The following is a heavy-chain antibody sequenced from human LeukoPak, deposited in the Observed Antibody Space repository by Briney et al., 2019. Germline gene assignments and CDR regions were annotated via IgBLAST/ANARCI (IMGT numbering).Heavy chain of an antibody. V-gene: IGHV4-59*08. CDR2: IYYSGST. CDR3: ARSTRGWPLFWDI. J-gene: IGHJ3*02. CDR1: GGSISSFF. Sequence: SETLSLTCTVSGGSISSFFWTWTRQPPGKGLEWIGYIYYSGSTNYNPSLESRVTISVDTSKNQFSLRLSSVTAADTAVYYCARSTRGWPLFWDIWGQGTMVTVSS. D-gene: IGHD3-3*01.